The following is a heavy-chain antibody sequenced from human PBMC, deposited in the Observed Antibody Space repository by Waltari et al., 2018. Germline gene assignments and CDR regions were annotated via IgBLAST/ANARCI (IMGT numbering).Heavy chain of an antibody. CDR1: GGSFSGYS. J-gene: IGHJ1*01. CDR3: ARGGVAGTRRYFQH. Sequence: QVQLQQWGAGLLKPSETLSLTCAVYGGSFSGYSWRWIRQPPGKGLEWIGEINHSGSTNYNPSLKSRVTISVDTSKNQFSLKLSSVTAADTAVYYCARGGVAGTRRYFQHWGQGTLVTVSS. D-gene: IGHD6-19*01. CDR2: INHSGST. V-gene: IGHV4-34*01.